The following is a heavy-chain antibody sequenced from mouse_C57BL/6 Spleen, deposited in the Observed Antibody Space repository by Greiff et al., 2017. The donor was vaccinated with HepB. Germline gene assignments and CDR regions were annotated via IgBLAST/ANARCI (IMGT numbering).Heavy chain of an antibody. CDR1: GYTFTGYW. J-gene: IGHJ1*03. CDR2: ILPGSGST. Sequence: VQLQESGAELMKPGASVKLSCKATGYTFTGYWIEWVKQRPGHGLEWIGEILPGSGSTNNNEKFKGQATFTADTSSNTAYMQLSSLTTEDSAIYYCARGTITTVVPHWYFDVWGTGTTVTVSS. V-gene: IGHV1-9*01. D-gene: IGHD1-1*01. CDR3: ARGTITTVVPHWYFDV.